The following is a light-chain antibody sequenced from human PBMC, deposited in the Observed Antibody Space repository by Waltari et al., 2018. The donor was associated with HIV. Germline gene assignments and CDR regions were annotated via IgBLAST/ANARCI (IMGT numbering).Light chain of an antibody. CDR2: DAS. Sequence: DIVMTQSPATLSVSPGETATLSCRASQSVSSYLAWYQQKPGQAPRLLIYDASNRATGIPARFSGSGSGTDFTLTISSLEPEDFAVYYCQQRSNWPPLFTFGPGTKVDIK. CDR1: QSVSSY. CDR3: QQRSNWPPLFT. J-gene: IGKJ3*01. V-gene: IGKV3-11*01.